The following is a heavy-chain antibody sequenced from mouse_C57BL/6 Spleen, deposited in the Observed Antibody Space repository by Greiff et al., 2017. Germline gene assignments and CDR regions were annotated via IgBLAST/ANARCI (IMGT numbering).Heavy chain of an antibody. V-gene: IGHV1-52*01. J-gene: IGHJ1*03. D-gene: IGHD1-1*01. CDR1: GYTFTSYW. CDR3: ARRGITTVVAHWYFDV. Sequence: QVQLKQPGAELVRPGSSVKLSCKASGYTFTSYWMHWVKQRPIQGLEWIGNIDPSDSETHYNQKFKDKATLTVDKSSSTAYMQLSSLTSEDSAVYYCARRGITTVVAHWYFDVWGTGTTVTVSS. CDR2: IDPSDSET.